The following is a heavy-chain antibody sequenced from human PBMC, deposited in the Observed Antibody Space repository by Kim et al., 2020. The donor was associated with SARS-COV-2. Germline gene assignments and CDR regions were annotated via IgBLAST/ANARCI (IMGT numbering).Heavy chain of an antibody. CDR1: GGSISSSSYY. V-gene: IGHV4-39*01. D-gene: IGHD2-2*01. CDR2: IYYSGST. CDR3: ASSQHGRFDY. J-gene: IGHJ4*02. Sequence: SETLSLTCTVSGGSISSSSYYWGWIRQPPGKGLEWIGSIYYSGSTYYNPSLKSRVTISVDTSKNQFSLKLSSVTAADTAVYYCASSQHGRFDYWGQGTLVTVSS.